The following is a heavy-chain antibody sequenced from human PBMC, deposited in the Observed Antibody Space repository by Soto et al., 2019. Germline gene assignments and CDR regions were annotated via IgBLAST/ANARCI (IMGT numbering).Heavy chain of an antibody. CDR3: ARPYSSGWYAAFDI. D-gene: IGHD6-19*01. CDR1: GGSIRSYY. V-gene: IGHV4-59*08. CDR2: IYYSGST. Sequence: SETLSLTCTVSGGSIRSYYWSWIRQPPGKGLEWIGYIYYSGSTNYNPSLKSRVTISVDTSKNQFSLKLSSVTAADTAVYYCARPYSSGWYAAFDIWGQGTMVTVSS. J-gene: IGHJ3*02.